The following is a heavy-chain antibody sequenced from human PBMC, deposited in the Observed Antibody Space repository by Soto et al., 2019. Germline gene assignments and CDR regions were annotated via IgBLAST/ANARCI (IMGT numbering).Heavy chain of an antibody. CDR3: FRDQDWAFDY. D-gene: IGHD3-9*01. V-gene: IGHV3-48*01. J-gene: IGHJ4*02. CDR2: IPRSGTA. Sequence: EVQLVESGGDLIQPGGSLRLSCAASGFSFSSYSMNWVRQAPGKGREWIAYIPRSGTANYADSVKGRFIISRDNGKSSLYLQMNSLGVEVTATYYCFRDQDWAFDYWGQGALVTVSS. CDR1: GFSFSSYS.